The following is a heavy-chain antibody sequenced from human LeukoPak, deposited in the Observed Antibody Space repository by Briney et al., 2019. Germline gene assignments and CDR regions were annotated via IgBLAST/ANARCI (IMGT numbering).Heavy chain of an antibody. CDR2: ISAYNGNT. CDR1: GYIFSTYG. D-gene: IGHD1/OR15-1a*01. CDR3: ARDLNTPFDY. J-gene: IGHJ4*02. Sequence: GASVKVSCKASGYIFSTYGFSWVRQAPGQGLEWMGWISAYNGNTNYLEKLQGRVTMTRDTSISTAYMELSRLRSDDTAVYYCARDLNTPFDYWGQGTLVSVSS. V-gene: IGHV1-18*01.